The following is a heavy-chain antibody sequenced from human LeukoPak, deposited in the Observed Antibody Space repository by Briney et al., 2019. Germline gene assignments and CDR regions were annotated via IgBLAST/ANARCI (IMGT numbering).Heavy chain of an antibody. D-gene: IGHD3-22*01. CDR2: INPNSGGT. V-gene: IGHV1-2*02. CDR3: ARYYDSSGEYYFDY. J-gene: IGHJ4*02. Sequence: ASVKVSCKASRYTFTGYYMHWVRQAPGQGLEWMGWINPNSGGTNYAQKFQGRVTMTRDTSISIAYMELSRLRSDDTAVYYCARYYDSSGEYYFDYWGQGTLVTVSS. CDR1: RYTFTGYY.